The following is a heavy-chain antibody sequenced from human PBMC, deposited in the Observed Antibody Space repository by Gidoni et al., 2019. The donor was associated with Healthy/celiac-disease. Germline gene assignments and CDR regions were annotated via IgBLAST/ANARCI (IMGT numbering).Heavy chain of an antibody. CDR3: TIDDGRYYYDSIGYPD. CDR2: IRIDAYGGST. D-gene: IGHD3-22*01. V-gene: IGHV3-49*04. CDR1: GFSCGDYA. J-gene: IGHJ4*02. Sequence: EVQRVEAGGGVVQPGRTRRLSCTADGFSCGDYAMSWVRQAPGKGLGWVGFIRIDAYGGSTESAASVKCRFTISRDDSKSIAYLQMTSLKTEDTSVYYCTIDDGRYYYDSIGYPDWGQGTLVTVSS.